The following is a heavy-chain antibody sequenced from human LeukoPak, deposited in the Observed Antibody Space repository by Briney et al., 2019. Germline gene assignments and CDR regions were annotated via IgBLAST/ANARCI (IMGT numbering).Heavy chain of an antibody. CDR3: ASQFSCSSDGSCYYFDY. CDR2: IWYDGTNK. J-gene: IGHJ4*02. V-gene: IGHV3-33*01. D-gene: IGHD2-15*01. CDR1: GFTFKSYG. Sequence: GGSLRLSCAASGFTFKSYGMHWVRQAPGKGLEWVALIWYDGTNKYYADSVKGRFTISRDNSKNTLYLQMNSLRAEDTAVYYCASQFSCSSDGSCYYFDYWGQGTLVTVSS.